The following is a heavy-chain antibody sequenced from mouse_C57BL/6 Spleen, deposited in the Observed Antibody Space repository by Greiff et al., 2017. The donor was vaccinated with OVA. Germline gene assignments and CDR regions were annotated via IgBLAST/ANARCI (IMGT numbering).Heavy chain of an antibody. D-gene: IGHD2-4*01. Sequence: VQLQQSGPELVKPGASVKISCKASGYAFSSSWMNWVKQRPGKGLEWIGRIYPGDGDTNYNGKFKGKATLTADKSSSTAYMQLSSLTSEDSAVYFCARGIYYDYGDAMDDWGQGTSVTVSS. CDR2: IYPGDGDT. J-gene: IGHJ4*01. CDR1: GYAFSSSW. CDR3: ARGIYYDYGDAMDD. V-gene: IGHV1-82*01.